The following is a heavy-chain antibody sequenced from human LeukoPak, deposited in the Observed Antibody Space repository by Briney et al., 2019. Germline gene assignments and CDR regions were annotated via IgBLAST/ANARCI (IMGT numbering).Heavy chain of an antibody. CDR3: ATSSHYYDSRGYYPYYFDS. V-gene: IGHV3-30*03. D-gene: IGHD3-22*01. CDR2: IPNDGGNT. CDR1: GFTFSSYG. J-gene: IGHJ4*02. Sequence: PGRSLRLSCVASGFTFSSYGMQWVRQAPGRTLEWVAVIPNDGGNTYYADSVKGRFTVSRDNSKNTLYLQMNSPRAEDTAVYYCATSSHYYDSRGYYPYYFDSWGQGTLVTVSS.